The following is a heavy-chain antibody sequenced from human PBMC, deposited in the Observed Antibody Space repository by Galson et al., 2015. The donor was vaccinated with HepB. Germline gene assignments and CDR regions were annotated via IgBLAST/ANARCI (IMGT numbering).Heavy chain of an antibody. J-gene: IGHJ6*02. CDR2: ISASGDTA. CDR3: AKWGASALYYGLDV. CDR1: GFTFSSYA. V-gene: IGHV3-23*01. Sequence: SLRLSCKGSGFTFSSYAMTWVRQAPGQGLEWVAQISASGDTAYYTDSVHGSFTISRDDSKNTVYLQLNGLGADDTAVYYCAKWGASALYYGLDVWGQGTTVTVSS. D-gene: IGHD4/OR15-4a*01.